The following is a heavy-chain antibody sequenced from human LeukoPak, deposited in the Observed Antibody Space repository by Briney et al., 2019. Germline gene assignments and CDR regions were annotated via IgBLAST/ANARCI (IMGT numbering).Heavy chain of an antibody. Sequence: PSETLSLTCAVYGGSFSGYYWSWIRQPPGKGLEWIGEINHSGSTNYNPSLKSRVTISVDTSKNQFSLKLSSVTAADTAVYYCAKVRVRGKFFDYWGQGTLVTVSS. D-gene: IGHD3-10*01. CDR1: GGSFSGYY. CDR3: AKVRVRGKFFDY. CDR2: INHSGST. J-gene: IGHJ4*02. V-gene: IGHV4-34*01.